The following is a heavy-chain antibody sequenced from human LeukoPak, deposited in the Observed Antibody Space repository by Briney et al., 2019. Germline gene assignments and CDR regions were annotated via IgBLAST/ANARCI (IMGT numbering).Heavy chain of an antibody. D-gene: IGHD6-6*01. CDR3: ASLAARPYYYYGMDV. CDR2: ISSTSSYI. V-gene: IGHV3-21*01. Sequence: PGGSLRLSCEASGFTFDSYAMTWVRQAPGKGLQWVSSISSTSSYIYYADSVKGRFTISRDNAKNSLYLQMNSLRAEDTAVYYCASLAARPYYYYGMDVWGQGTTVTVSS. CDR1: GFTFDSYA. J-gene: IGHJ6*02.